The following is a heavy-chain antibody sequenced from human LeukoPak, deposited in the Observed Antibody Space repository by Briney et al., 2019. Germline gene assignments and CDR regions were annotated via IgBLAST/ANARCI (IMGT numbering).Heavy chain of an antibody. CDR3: ARQLQYSGNYYFGV. CDR1: GVSITSYY. V-gene: IGHV4-59*08. Sequence: SETLTLTCSVSGVSITSYYWSWIRQPPGKGLEWIGNTNQNGGTHYNPSLKSRVTISSDRSQNQLSLNLNSVTAADTAVYSCARQLQYSGNYYFGVWGQGALVTVSS. CDR2: TNQNGGT. J-gene: IGHJ4*02. D-gene: IGHD5-12*01.